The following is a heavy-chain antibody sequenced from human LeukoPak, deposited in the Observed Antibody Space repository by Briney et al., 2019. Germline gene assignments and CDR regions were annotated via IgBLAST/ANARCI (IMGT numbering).Heavy chain of an antibody. CDR1: GGSINSSSYY. D-gene: IGHD6-19*01. CDR2: IYYSGST. V-gene: IGHV4-39*07. Sequence: SETLSLTCTVSGGSINSSSYYWGWIRQPPGKGLEWIGSIYYSGSTYYNPSLKSRVTISVDTSKNQFSLKLSSVTAADTAVYYCARVVAVAGLYYYYMDVWGKGTTVTVSS. CDR3: ARVVAVAGLYYYYMDV. J-gene: IGHJ6*03.